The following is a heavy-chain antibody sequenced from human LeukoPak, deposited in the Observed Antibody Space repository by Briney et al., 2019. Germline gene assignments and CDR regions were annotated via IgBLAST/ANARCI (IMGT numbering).Heavy chain of an antibody. CDR3: ARGRQWLRSGGWFDP. D-gene: IGHD5-12*01. Sequence: SETLSLTSAVYGGSFSGYYWSWIRPPPGKGLEWIGEINHSGSTNYNPSLKSRVTISVDTSKNQFSLKLSSVTAADTAVYYCARGRQWLRSGGWFDPWGQGTLVTVSS. J-gene: IGHJ5*02. CDR1: GGSFSGYY. CDR2: INHSGST. V-gene: IGHV4-34*01.